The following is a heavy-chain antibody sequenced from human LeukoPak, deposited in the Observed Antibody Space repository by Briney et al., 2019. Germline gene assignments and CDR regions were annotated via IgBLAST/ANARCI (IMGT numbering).Heavy chain of an antibody. CDR3: ARDLFGKWLQCWGY. V-gene: IGHV3-21*01. Sequence: PGGSLRLSCAASGFTFSSYSMTWVRQAPGKGLEWVSSISSSSSYIYYADSVKGRFTISRDNAKNSLYLQMNSLRAEDTAVYYCARDLFGKWLQCWGYWGQGTLVTVSS. J-gene: IGHJ4*02. CDR1: GFTFSSYS. CDR2: ISSSSSYI. D-gene: IGHD5-12*01.